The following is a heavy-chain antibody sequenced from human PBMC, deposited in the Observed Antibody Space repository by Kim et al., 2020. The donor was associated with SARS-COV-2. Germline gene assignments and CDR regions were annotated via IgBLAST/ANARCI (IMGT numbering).Heavy chain of an antibody. CDR1: GYTFTGYY. J-gene: IGHJ4*02. D-gene: IGHD6-19*01. V-gene: IGHV1-2*06. Sequence: ASVKVCCKASGYTFTGYYMHWVRQAPGQGLEWMGRINPNSGGTNYAQKFQGRVTMTRDTSISTAYMELSRLRSDDTAVYYCARDPGEVAGIAVAGTVGYWGQGTLVTVSS. CDR3: ARDPGEVAGIAVAGTVGY. CDR2: INPNSGGT.